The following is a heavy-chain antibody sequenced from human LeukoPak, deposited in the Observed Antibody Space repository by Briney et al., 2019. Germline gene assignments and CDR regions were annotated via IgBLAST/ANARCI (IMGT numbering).Heavy chain of an antibody. V-gene: IGHV3-11*06. CDR1: GFTFSDYY. CDR3: ARDSYYDFWRLEAYYYGMDV. D-gene: IGHD3-3*01. Sequence: GGSLRLSCAASGFTFSDYYMSWTRQAPGKGLEWVSYISSSSSYTNYADSVKGRFTISRDNAKNSLYLQMNSLRAEDTAVYYCARDSYYDFWRLEAYYYGMDVWGQGTTVTVSS. J-gene: IGHJ6*02. CDR2: ISSSSSYT.